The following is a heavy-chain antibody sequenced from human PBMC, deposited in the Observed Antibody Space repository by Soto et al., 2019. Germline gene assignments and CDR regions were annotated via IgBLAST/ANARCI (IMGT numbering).Heavy chain of an antibody. Sequence: SPTLSLTCTVSGDSISSSSYYWGWIRQPPGKGLEWIGSIYYSGSTYYNPSLKSRVTISVDTSKNQFSLKLSSVTAADTAVYYCARLANGKFSDSGWVKDWGQGTLVTVSS. CDR1: GDSISSSSYY. V-gene: IGHV4-39*01. CDR3: ARLANGKFSDSGWVKD. CDR2: IYYSGST. D-gene: IGHD5-12*01. J-gene: IGHJ4*02.